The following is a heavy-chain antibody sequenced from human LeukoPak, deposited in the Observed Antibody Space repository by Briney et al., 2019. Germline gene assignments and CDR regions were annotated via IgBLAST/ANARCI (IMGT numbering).Heavy chain of an antibody. D-gene: IGHD3/OR15-3a*01. V-gene: IGHV4-4*07. CDR2: IYTSGST. Sequence: SETLSLTCTVSGGSISSYYWSWIRQPAGKGLEWIGRIYTSGSTNYNPSLKSRVTISVDTSKNQFSLKLSSVTAADTAVYYCARDWAGNWSYGMDVWGQGTTVTVSS. CDR1: GGSISSYY. J-gene: IGHJ6*02. CDR3: ARDWAGNWSYGMDV.